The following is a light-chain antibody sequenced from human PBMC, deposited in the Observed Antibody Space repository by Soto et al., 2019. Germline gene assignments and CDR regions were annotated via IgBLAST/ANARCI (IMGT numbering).Light chain of an antibody. CDR3: QQRLNWPPG. CDR1: QSVTNY. CDR2: DAS. J-gene: IGKJ1*01. V-gene: IGKV3-11*01. Sequence: EIFLTHSPDTLSLSPGERATLTCRASQSVTNYIAWYQQRPGQAPRLLIYDASNRATGVPARFSGSRSGTDFTLTISDLEPADFGLYYCQQRLNWPPGVGQGTKVDI.